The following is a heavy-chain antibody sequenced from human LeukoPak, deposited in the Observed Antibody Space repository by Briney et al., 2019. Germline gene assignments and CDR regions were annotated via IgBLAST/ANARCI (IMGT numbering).Heavy chain of an antibody. V-gene: IGHV4-59*01. CDR3: ARDLRNNDILTGYYGNDAFDI. CDR1: GGSISSYY. J-gene: IGHJ3*02. CDR2: IYYSGST. D-gene: IGHD3-9*01. Sequence: PSETLSLTCTVSGGSISSYYWSWIRQPPGKGLEWIGYIYYSGSTNYNPSLKSRVTILVDTSKNQFSLKLSSVTAADTAVYYCARDLRNNDILTGYYGNDAFDIWGQGTMVTVSS.